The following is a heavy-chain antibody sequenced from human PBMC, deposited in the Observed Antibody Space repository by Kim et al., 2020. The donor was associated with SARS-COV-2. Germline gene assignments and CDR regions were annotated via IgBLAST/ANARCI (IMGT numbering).Heavy chain of an antibody. CDR1: GDSISMSSQY. CDR3: ARLIHWGIQDH. D-gene: IGHD7-27*01. Sequence: SETLSLTCTVSGDSISMSSQYWGWIRQPPGKGLEWIGSIYYSGTTYYNPSLKSRVTMSVDTAANEFSLYLTSVTAADTALYFCARLIHWGIQDHWGQGTLVIVSA. J-gene: IGHJ4*01. V-gene: IGHV4-39*01. CDR2: IYYSGTT.